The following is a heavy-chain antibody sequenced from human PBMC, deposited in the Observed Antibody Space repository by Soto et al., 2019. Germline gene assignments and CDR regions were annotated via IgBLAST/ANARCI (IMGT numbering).Heavy chain of an antibody. CDR2: IYYSGST. Sequence: SETLSLTCTVSGGSISRGDYYWSWIRQPPGKGLEWIGYIYYSGSTYYNPSLKSRVTMSVDTSKKQLSLRMTSVTAADTAVYYCARLPCYSPNCVPLDPWGQGTLVTVSS. D-gene: IGHD1-1*01. CDR1: GGSISRGDYY. CDR3: ARLPCYSPNCVPLDP. J-gene: IGHJ5*02. V-gene: IGHV4-30-4*01.